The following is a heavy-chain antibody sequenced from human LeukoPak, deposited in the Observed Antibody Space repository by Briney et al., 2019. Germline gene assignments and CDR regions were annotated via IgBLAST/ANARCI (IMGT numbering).Heavy chain of an antibody. V-gene: IGHV3-30-3*01. D-gene: IGHD6-13*01. Sequence: SGGSLRLSCAASGFTFSSHTMHWARQAPGKGLEWVALTSPDGNDKFYADSVKGRFTISRDNSKNTLYLQMNSLRLEDTAVYYCARAYGSSFPASRYSDHWGQGTLVTVSS. CDR3: ARAYGSSFPASRYSDH. CDR2: TSPDGNDK. J-gene: IGHJ4*02. CDR1: GFTFSSHT.